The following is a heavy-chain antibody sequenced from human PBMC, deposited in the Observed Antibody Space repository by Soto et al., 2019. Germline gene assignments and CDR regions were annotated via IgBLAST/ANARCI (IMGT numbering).Heavy chain of an antibody. V-gene: IGHV1-46*01. CDR2: IDPSNGSS. CDR1: GYTLTSYY. D-gene: IGHD3-16*01. CDR3: ARAAGLVLTYDFFDY. J-gene: IGHJ4*02. Sequence: ASVKVSCKASGYTLTSYYMHWVRQAPGQGLEWMGRIDPSNGSSTYAQKFLGRVTMTRDTSTSTVYMKLSSLRSEDTAVYYCARAAGLVLTYDFFDYWGQGTLVTVSS.